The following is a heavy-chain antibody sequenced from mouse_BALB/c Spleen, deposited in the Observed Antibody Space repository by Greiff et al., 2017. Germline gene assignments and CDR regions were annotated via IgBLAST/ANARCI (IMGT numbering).Heavy chain of an antibody. CDR3: AGYHWYFDV. V-gene: IGHV1-31*01. Sequence: VQLQQSGPELVKPGASVKISCKASGYSFTGYYMHWVKQSHVKSLEWIGRINPYNGATSYNQNFKDKASLTVDKSSSTAYMELHSLTSEDSAVYYCAGYHWYFDVWGAGTTVTVSS. D-gene: IGHD2-14*01. CDR1: GYSFTGYY. CDR2: INPYNGAT. J-gene: IGHJ1*01.